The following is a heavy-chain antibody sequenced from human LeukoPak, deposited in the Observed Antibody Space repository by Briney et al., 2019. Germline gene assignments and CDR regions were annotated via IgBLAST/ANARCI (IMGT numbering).Heavy chain of an antibody. CDR2: ISSSSSTI. CDR1: GFTFSSYS. J-gene: IGHJ4*02. Sequence: GGSLRLSYAASGFTFSSYSMIWVRQAPGKGLEWVSYISSSSSTIYYADSVKGRFTISRDNAKNSLYLQMNSMRDEDTAVYYCAREWGRVNDYGGQGTLVTASS. V-gene: IGHV3-48*02. CDR3: AREWGRVNDY. D-gene: IGHD1-26*01.